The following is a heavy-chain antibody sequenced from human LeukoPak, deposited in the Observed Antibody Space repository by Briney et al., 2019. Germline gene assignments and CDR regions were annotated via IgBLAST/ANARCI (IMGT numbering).Heavy chain of an antibody. D-gene: IGHD1-26*01. CDR1: GVSITNYY. J-gene: IGHJ4*02. V-gene: IGHV4-4*07. CDR2: MYISGST. Sequence: NPSETLSLTCTVSGVSITNYYWAWIRQPAGGGLEWIGRMYISGSTNYNPSLKSRVSISIDKTKNQFSLKLTSVTAADTAVYYCARDYLVGAPLDSWGQGTLVTVSS. CDR3: ARDYLVGAPLDS.